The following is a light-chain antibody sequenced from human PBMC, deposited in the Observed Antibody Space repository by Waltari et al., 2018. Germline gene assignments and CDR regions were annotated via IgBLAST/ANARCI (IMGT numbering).Light chain of an antibody. Sequence: QSALTQPASVSGSPGQSITISCTGTSSDVGGYNYVSWYQQHPGKAPKLMIYDVSNRPSGVSNRFSGSKSGNTASLTISGLQVEDEADYYCSSYTSSNTLVFGGGTKLTVL. CDR2: DVS. CDR3: SSYTSSNTLV. CDR1: SSDVGGYNY. J-gene: IGLJ2*01. V-gene: IGLV2-14*03.